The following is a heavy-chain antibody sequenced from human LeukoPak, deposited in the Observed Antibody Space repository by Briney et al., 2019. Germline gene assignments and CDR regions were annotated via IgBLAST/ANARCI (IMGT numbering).Heavy chain of an antibody. CDR2: VSTYNDKK. J-gene: IGHJ4*02. D-gene: IGHD1-26*01. CDR1: GYRFTSYG. CDR3: ARHSGGYAFDY. Sequence: GASVKVSCKTSGYRFTSYGISWVRQAPGQGLEWMGWVSTYNDKKDYAQKFQGRVIMATDTSTTTAYMELGSLRSDDTAVYYCARHSGGYAFDYWGQGTLVTVSS. V-gene: IGHV1-18*01.